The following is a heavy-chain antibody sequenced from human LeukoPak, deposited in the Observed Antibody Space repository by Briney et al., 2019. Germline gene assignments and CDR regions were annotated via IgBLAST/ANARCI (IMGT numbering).Heavy chain of an antibody. CDR2: IYHSGST. D-gene: IGHD3-3*02. CDR3: ATHFWSGYYTDYFDY. J-gene: IGHJ4*02. CDR1: GGSISSGGYY. Sequence: PSETLSLTCTVSGGSISSGGYYWSWIRQPPGKGLEWIGYIYHSGSTYYNPSLKSRVTISVDRSKNQFSLKLSSVTAADTAVYYCATHFWSGYYTDYFDYWGQGTLVTVSS. V-gene: IGHV4-30-2*01.